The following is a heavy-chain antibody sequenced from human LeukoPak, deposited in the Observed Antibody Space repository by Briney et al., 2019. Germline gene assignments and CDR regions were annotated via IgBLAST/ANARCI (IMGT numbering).Heavy chain of an antibody. V-gene: IGHV3-30-3*01. Sequence: SGGSLRLSCAASGFSFSSYAMHWVRQAPGKGLEWVAVISYDGSNKYYADSVKGRFTISRDNSKNTLYLQMNSLRAEDTAVYYCARELWFGELPDYWGQGTLVTVSS. J-gene: IGHJ4*02. CDR1: GFSFSSYA. D-gene: IGHD3-10*01. CDR3: ARELWFGELPDY. CDR2: ISYDGSNK.